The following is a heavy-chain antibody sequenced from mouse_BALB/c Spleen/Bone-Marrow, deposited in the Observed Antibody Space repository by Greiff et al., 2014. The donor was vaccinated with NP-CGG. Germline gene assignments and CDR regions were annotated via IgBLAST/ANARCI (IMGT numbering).Heavy chain of an antibody. J-gene: IGHJ3*01. Sequence: DVMLVESGGGLVKSGGSLKLSRAASGFTFNNYGMSWVRQTPEKRLEWVATISGGGSYTFYPDSVKGRFTISRDNAKNDLYLQLSSLRSEDTALYYCARHAYYDQTEVSFVYWGQGTLVTVSA. CDR1: GFTFNNYG. D-gene: IGHD2-4*01. CDR3: ARHAYYDQTEVSFVY. V-gene: IGHV5-9-2*01. CDR2: ISGGGSYT.